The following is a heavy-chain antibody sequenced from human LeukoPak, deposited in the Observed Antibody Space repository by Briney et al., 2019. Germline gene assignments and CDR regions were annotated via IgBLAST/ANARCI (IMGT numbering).Heavy chain of an antibody. CDR3: AIMHGYYDGSGYWVQ. Sequence: PGRSLRLSCTASGFTFGDYAMSWVRQAPGKGLEWVSFITPNADRTSYADSVEGRFTISRDNPRNTLYMQMNSLRDEDTALYYCAIMHGYYDGSGYWVQWGQGTLVTVSS. CDR2: ITPNADRT. D-gene: IGHD3-22*01. V-gene: IGHV3-23*01. CDR1: GFTFGDYA. J-gene: IGHJ1*01.